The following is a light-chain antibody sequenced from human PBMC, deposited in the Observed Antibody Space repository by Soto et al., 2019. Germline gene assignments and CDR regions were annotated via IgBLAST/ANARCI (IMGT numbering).Light chain of an antibody. CDR1: SSDVGSYNR. Sequence: QSALTQPRSVSGSPGQSVTISCTGTSSDVGSYNRVSWYQQPPGKAPKLMIYDVSQRPSGVPDRFSGSKSDNTASLTISGLQAEDEADYYCCSYAGSYTYVFGTGTKVTVL. J-gene: IGLJ1*01. CDR3: CSYAGSYTYV. V-gene: IGLV2-11*01. CDR2: DVS.